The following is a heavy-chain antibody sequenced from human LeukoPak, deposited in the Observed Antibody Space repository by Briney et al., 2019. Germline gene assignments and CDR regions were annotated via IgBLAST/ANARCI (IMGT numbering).Heavy chain of an antibody. CDR3: ARDAGGYEDY. D-gene: IGHD5-12*01. CDR1: RGSISNYW. V-gene: IGHV4-4*07. CDR2: VYPSGTT. J-gene: IGHJ4*02. Sequence: PSETLSLTCTVSRGSISNYWWSWIRQAAGKGLEWIGRVYPSGTTHYNPSLQSRVTLSVDTSKNQFSLKLSSLTAADTAVYDCARDAGGYEDYWGQGTLVTVSS.